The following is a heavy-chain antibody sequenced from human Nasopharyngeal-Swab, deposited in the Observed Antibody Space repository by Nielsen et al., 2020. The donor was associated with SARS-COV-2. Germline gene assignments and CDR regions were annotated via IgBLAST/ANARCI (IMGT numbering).Heavy chain of an antibody. CDR3: ARDPVATLNYYYYGMDV. Sequence: WIRQPPGKGLEWVSGISWNSGSIGYADSVKGRFTISRDNAKNSLYLQMNSLRAEDTAVYYCARDPVATLNYYYYGMDVWGQGTTVTVSS. V-gene: IGHV3-9*01. CDR2: ISWNSGSI. J-gene: IGHJ6*02. D-gene: IGHD5-12*01.